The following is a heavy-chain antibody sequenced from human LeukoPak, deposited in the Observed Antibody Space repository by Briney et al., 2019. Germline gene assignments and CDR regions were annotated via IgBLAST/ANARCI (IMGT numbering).Heavy chain of an antibody. Sequence: PGGSLRLSCAASGFTFDDYAMHWVRQAPGKGLEWVSGISWNSGSIGYADSVKGRFTISRDNAKNSLYLQMNSLRAEDTAVYYCTKSNWFDPWGQGILVTVSS. CDR3: TKSNWFDP. CDR1: GFTFDDYA. J-gene: IGHJ5*02. CDR2: ISWNSGSI. V-gene: IGHV3-9*01.